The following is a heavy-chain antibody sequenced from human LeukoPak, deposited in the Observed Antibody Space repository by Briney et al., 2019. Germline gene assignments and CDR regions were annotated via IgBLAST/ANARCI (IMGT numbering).Heavy chain of an antibody. CDR1: GGTFSSYA. CDR2: IIPIFGTA. CDR3: ARVAHMMTYIDY. D-gene: IGHD3-16*01. J-gene: IGHJ4*02. V-gene: IGHV1-69*05. Sequence: ASVKVSCKASGGTFSSYAISWVRQAPGEGLEWMGGIIPIFGTANYAQKFQGRVTITTDESTSTAYMELSSLRSEDTAVYYCARVAHMMTYIDYWGQGTLVTVS.